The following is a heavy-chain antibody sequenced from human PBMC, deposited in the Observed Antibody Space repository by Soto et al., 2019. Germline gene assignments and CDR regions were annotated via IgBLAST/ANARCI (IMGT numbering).Heavy chain of an antibody. D-gene: IGHD3-16*01. J-gene: IGHJ6*03. CDR1: GFTFGSYA. V-gene: IGHV3-23*01. CDR2: LGGNGFTT. CDR3: AIALRPSLNFFYYMDV. Sequence: EVQLLESGGGLVQPGGSLRLSCVVSGFTFGSYAMSWVRQAPGKGPEWVAILGGNGFTTYYADSVKGRCTISGDKTKSTLFLKMNSLSADDTGVYYCAIALRPSLNFFYYMDVWGRGTSVTVSS.